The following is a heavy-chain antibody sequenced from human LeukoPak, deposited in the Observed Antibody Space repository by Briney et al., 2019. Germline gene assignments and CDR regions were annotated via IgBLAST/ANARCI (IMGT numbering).Heavy chain of an antibody. CDR2: IKQDGSEK. V-gene: IGHV3-7*01. CDR3: ARENSGPYFDY. Sequence: PGGSLRLSCAASGFTFSSYWMSWIRQAPGKGLEWVANIKQDGSEKYYVDSVKGRFTISRDNAKNSLYLQMNSLRAEDTAVYYCARENSGPYFDYWGQGTLVTVSS. D-gene: IGHD1-26*01. J-gene: IGHJ4*02. CDR1: GFTFSSYW.